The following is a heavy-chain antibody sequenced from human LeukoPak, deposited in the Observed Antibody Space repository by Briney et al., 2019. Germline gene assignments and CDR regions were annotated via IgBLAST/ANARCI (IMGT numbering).Heavy chain of an antibody. CDR2: INPSGGST. J-gene: IGHJ4*02. Sequence: GASVKVSCKASGYTFPSYFMHWVRQAPGQGLEWMGIINPSGGSTSYVQKFQGRVTMTRDTSTSTVYMELSSLRSEDTAVYYCARDSRYYDSSTYYFDYWGQGTLVTVSS. V-gene: IGHV1-46*01. D-gene: IGHD3-22*01. CDR3: ARDSRYYDSSTYYFDY. CDR1: GYTFPSYF.